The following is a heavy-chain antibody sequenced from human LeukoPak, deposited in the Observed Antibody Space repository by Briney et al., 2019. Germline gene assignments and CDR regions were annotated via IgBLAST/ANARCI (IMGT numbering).Heavy chain of an antibody. Sequence: GRSLRLSCAASGFTFSSYGMHWVRQAPGKGLEWVSGIRSSGHNTYYEDSVKGRFTISRDNSKNMLYLQMNSLRAEDTAVYYCAKYVCGGDCYDYFDCWGQGTLVTVSS. CDR2: IRSSGHNT. CDR1: GFTFSSYG. CDR3: AKYVCGGDCYDYFDC. J-gene: IGHJ4*02. V-gene: IGHV3-23*01. D-gene: IGHD2-21*02.